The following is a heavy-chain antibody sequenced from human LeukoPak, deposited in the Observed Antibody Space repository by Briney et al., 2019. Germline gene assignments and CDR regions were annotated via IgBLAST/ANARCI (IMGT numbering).Heavy chain of an antibody. J-gene: IGHJ4*02. CDR3: ARTVRFLEWFFDY. CDR1: GFTFSTYW. D-gene: IGHD3-3*01. V-gene: IGHV3-7*01. Sequence: GGSLRLSCAASGFTFSTYWMTWVRQAPGKGLEWVANIKQDGSEKFYVDSVTGRFTISRDNAKNSLYLQMDSLRAEDTAVYFCARTVRFLEWFFDYWGQGNLVTVSS. CDR2: IKQDGSEK.